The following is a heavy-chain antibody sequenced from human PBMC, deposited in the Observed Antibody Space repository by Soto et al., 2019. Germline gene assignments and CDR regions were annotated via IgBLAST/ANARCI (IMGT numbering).Heavy chain of an antibody. Sequence: PGGSLRLSCEASGFSFSRHSMNWVRQAPGKGLEWVSSIGNDPSYLYYAGSVKGRFTISRDNAKNSLYLQMNSLRVEDTAVYYFAILYLDSNGDYSYYGMDVWGQGTTVTVSS. V-gene: IGHV3-21*06. D-gene: IGHD3-9*01. J-gene: IGHJ6*02. CDR1: GFSFSRHS. CDR3: AILYLDSNGDYSYYGMDV. CDR2: IGNDPSYL.